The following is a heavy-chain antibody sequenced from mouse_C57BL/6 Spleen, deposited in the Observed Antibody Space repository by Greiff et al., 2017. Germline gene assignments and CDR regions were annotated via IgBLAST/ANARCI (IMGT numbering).Heavy chain of an antibody. Sequence: VQLQQPGTELVKPGASVKLSCKASGYTFTSYWMHWVKQRPGQGLEWIGNINPSNGGTNYNEKFKSKATLTVDKSSSTAYMQLSSLTSEDSAVYYCARQHYGSSYWYFDVWGTGTTVTVSS. CDR3: ARQHYGSSYWYFDV. D-gene: IGHD1-1*01. CDR1: GYTFTSYW. J-gene: IGHJ1*03. CDR2: INPSNGGT. V-gene: IGHV1-53*01.